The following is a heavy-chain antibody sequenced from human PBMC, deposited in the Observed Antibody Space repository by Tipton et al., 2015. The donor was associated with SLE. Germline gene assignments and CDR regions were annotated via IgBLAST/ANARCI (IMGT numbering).Heavy chain of an antibody. V-gene: IGHV3-30*02. D-gene: IGHD1/OR15-1a*01. CDR1: GFTFSSHG. CDR3: AKFEKTTDFYLDS. Sequence: GSLRLSCAASGFTFSSHGMHWVRQAPDKGLEWVTFIRYDGSNKYYADSVKGRFTISRDNSKNTLYLQMNSLGDEDTAVYYCAKFEKTTDFYLDSWGQGTLVSVSS. CDR2: IRYDGSNK. J-gene: IGHJ4*02.